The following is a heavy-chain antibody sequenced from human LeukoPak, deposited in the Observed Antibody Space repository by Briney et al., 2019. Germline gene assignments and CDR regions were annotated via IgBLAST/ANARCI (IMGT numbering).Heavy chain of an antibody. CDR2: INHSGST. CDR1: GGSFSGYY. CDR3: ARANDYAHDY. Sequence: SETLSLTCAVYGGSFSGYYWSWIRQPPGKGLEWIGEINHSGSTNYNPSLKSRVTISADTSKNQFSLKLSSVTAADTAVYYCARANDYAHDYWGQGTLVTVSS. D-gene: IGHD4-17*01. V-gene: IGHV4-34*01. J-gene: IGHJ4*02.